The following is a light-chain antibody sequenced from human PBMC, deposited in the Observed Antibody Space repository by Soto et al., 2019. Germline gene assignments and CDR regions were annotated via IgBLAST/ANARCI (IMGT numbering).Light chain of an antibody. CDR2: DAS. J-gene: IGKJ1*01. CDR1: QSVSGW. CDR3: QQYETFSGT. V-gene: IGKV1-5*01. Sequence: DIQMTQSPSALSASGGETVTVSCRASQSVSGWLAWYQQKPGEAPKLLIYDASALPRGVPSRFSGSGSGTKFTLTIASLQPDDFATYYCQQYETFSGTFGPGTKVDIK.